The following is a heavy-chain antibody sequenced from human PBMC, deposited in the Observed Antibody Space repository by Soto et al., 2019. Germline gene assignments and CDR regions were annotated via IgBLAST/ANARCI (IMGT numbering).Heavy chain of an antibody. D-gene: IGHD6-6*01. V-gene: IGHV1-69*06. CDR2: VIPIFGTA. J-gene: IGHJ6*02. CDR3: ARDWQAARPSGMDV. Sequence: SVKVSCKASGGTFSSYAISWVRQAPGRGLEWMGGVIPIFGTANYAQKFQGRVTITADKSTSTAYMELSSLRSEDTAVYYCARDWQAARPSGMDVWGQGTRVTVSS. CDR1: GGTFSSYA.